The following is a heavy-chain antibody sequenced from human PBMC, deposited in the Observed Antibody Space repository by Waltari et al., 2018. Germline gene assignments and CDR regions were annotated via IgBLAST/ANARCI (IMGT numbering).Heavy chain of an antibody. CDR2: IIPILGIA. D-gene: IGHD4-17*01. CDR3: ARGGLGYGDSGPLDY. V-gene: IGHV1-69*02. J-gene: IGHJ4*02. CDR1: GGTFSSYT. Sequence: QVQLVQSGAEVKKPGSSVKVSCKASGGTFSSYTISWVRQAPGQGLEWMGRIIPILGIANYAQKCQGRVTITADKSTSTAYMELSSLRSEDTAVYYCARGGLGYGDSGPLDYWGQGTLVTVSS.